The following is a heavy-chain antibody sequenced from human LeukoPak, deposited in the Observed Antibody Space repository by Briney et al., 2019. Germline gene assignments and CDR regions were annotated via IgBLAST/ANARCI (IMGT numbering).Heavy chain of an antibody. Sequence: SETLSLTCTVSGGSISSYYWRWIRQPPGKGLERIGYIYYSGSTNYNPSLKSRVTISVDTSKNQFSLKLSSVTAADTAVYYCASRVKYSSGWYIDYWGQGTLDTVSS. D-gene: IGHD6-19*01. J-gene: IGHJ4*02. V-gene: IGHV4-59*01. CDR2: IYYSGST. CDR3: ASRVKYSSGWYIDY. CDR1: GGSISSYY.